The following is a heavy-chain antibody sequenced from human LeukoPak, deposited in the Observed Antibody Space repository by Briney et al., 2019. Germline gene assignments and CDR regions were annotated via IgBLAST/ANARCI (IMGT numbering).Heavy chain of an antibody. V-gene: IGHV4-38-2*02. CDR1: SYSISSGYY. Sequence: SETLSLTCTVSSYSISSGYYWGWIRQPPGKGLEWIGNIYHNGITHYNPSLKSRVTISVDTSKNQFSLKLSSVTAADTAVYYCAREVGSSSWYRNWFDPWGQGTLVTVSS. CDR3: AREVGSSSWYRNWFDP. D-gene: IGHD6-13*01. J-gene: IGHJ5*02. CDR2: IYHNGIT.